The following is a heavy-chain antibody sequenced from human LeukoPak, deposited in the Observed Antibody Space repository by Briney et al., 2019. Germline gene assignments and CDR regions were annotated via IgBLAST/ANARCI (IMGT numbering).Heavy chain of an antibody. CDR1: GFTFSTYG. J-gene: IGHJ4*02. D-gene: IGHD5-18*01. V-gene: IGHV3-30*02. CDR3: AKASGYSYGFRDY. CDR2: IRNDGSNK. Sequence: GGSLRLSCAASGFTFSTYGIHWLRQAPGKGLEWVAFIRNDGSNKHYADSVKGRFTISRDNSKDTLYLQMNSLRAEDTAVYYCAKASGYSYGFRDYWGQGTLVTVSS.